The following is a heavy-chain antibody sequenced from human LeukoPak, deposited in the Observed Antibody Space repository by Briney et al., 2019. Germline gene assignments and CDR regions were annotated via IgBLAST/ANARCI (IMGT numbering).Heavy chain of an antibody. CDR2: ISGSGGST. Sequence: GGSLRLSCAASGFTFSSYAMSWVRQAPGKGLEWVSAISGSGGSTYYADSVKGRFTISRDNSKNTLYLRMNSPRAEDTAVYYCAKDHHLYPTTSFDYWGQGTLVTVSS. J-gene: IGHJ4*02. D-gene: IGHD3-16*01. CDR3: AKDHHLYPTTSFDY. CDR1: GFTFSSYA. V-gene: IGHV3-23*01.